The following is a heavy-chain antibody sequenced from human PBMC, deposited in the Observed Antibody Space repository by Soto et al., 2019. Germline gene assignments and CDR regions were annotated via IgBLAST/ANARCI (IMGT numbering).Heavy chain of an antibody. CDR3: ARDTGWGYSYYFDY. D-gene: IGHD7-27*01. V-gene: IGHV3-7*01. CDR1: GFTFSSYW. J-gene: IGHJ4*02. CDR2: IKQDGSEK. Sequence: GGSLRLSCAASGFTFSSYWMSWVRQAPGKGLEWVANIKQDGSEKYYVDSVKGRFTISRDNAKNSLYLQMNSLRAEDTAVYYCARDTGWGYSYYFDYWGQGTLVTVSS.